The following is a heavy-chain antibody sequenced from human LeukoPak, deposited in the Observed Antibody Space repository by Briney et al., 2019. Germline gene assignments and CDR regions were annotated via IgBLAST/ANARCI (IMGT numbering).Heavy chain of an antibody. J-gene: IGHJ5*01. CDR2: IHTDQTIQ. Sequence: GGSLRLSCAASGFTFSSYSMNWVRQAPGKGLEWVAYIHTDQTIQYYADSVKGRFTISRDNSKNTPYLQMKTLRSEDTAVYYCGYYNSGSYSTPDSRGQGTQVTVSS. V-gene: IGHV3-30*02. CDR3: GYYNSGSYSTPDS. CDR1: GFTFSSYS. D-gene: IGHD3-10*01.